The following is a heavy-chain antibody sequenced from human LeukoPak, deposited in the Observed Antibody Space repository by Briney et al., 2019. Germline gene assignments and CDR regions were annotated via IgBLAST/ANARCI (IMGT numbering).Heavy chain of an antibody. CDR1: GLSFGNYA. Sequence: GGSLRLSCVASGLSFGNYAMSWVRQAPGKGLEWVSQISGTGGATWYAGFARDRFTNSRDNSKKTLYLQMSGLRVEDTAMYYCVKDPRDTYGTNWFVSWGQGTLVIVSS. CDR2: ISGTGGAT. J-gene: IGHJ5*01. V-gene: IGHV3-23*01. CDR3: VKDPRDTYGTNWFVS. D-gene: IGHD2-21*01.